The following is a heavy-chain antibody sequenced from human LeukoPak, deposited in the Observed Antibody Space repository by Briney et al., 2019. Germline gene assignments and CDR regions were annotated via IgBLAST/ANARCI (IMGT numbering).Heavy chain of an antibody. CDR3: ARRRMLGDILTAFDY. D-gene: IGHD3-9*01. J-gene: IGHJ4*02. CDR1: GGSISSYY. V-gene: IGHV4-59*01. CDR2: IYYSGST. Sequence: PSETLSLTCTVSGGSISSYYWSWIRQPPGKGLEWIGYIYYSGSTNYNPSLKSRVTISVDTSKNQFSPKLSSVTAADTAVYYCARRRMLGDILTAFDYWGQGTLVTVSS.